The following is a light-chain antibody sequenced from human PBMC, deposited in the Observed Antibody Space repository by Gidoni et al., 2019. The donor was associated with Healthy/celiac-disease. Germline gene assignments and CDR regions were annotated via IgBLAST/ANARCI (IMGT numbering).Light chain of an antibody. CDR1: QSGSSSF. CDR3: QQYGSSSYT. CDR2: GAS. Sequence: EIVLTQSPGTLSLAPGERATLPCRASQSGSSSFLAWYQQKPGQAPRLLIYGASSRATGIPARFSGSGSGTDFTLTISRLEPEDFAVYYCQQYGSSSYTFGQGTKLEIK. J-gene: IGKJ2*01. V-gene: IGKV3-20*01.